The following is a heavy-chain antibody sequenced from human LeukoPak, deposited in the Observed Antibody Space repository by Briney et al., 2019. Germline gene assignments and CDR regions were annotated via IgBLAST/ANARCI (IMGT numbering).Heavy chain of an antibody. Sequence: GGSLRLSCAASGFTFSSYGMHWVRQAPGKGLEWLAVIWYDGSNKYYADSVKGRFTISRDNSKNTLYLQMNSLRAEDTAVYYCAKGHYPDDYWGQGTLVTVSP. CDR3: AKGHYPDDY. CDR2: IWYDGSNK. D-gene: IGHD3-10*01. V-gene: IGHV3-33*06. J-gene: IGHJ4*02. CDR1: GFTFSSYG.